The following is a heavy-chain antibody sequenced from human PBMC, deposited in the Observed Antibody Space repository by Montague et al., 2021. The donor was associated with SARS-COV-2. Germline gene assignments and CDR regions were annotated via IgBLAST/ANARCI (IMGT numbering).Heavy chain of an antibody. J-gene: IGHJ4*02. CDR2: IDRDDDK. V-gene: IGHV2-70*01. CDR3: ARIRRVDDYVWGSYRYAPFDY. Sequence: PALVKPTQTLTLTCTFSGFSLSTSGMCVSWIRQPPGKALEWLALIDRDDDKYYSTSLKTRLTISKGTSKNQVVLTMTNMDPVDTATYYCARIRRVDDYVWGSYRYAPFDYWGQGTLVTVSS. D-gene: IGHD3-16*02. CDR1: GFSLSTSGMC.